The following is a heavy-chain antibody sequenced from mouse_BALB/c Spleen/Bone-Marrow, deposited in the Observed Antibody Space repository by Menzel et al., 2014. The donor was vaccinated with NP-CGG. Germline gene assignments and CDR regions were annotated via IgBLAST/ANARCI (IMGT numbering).Heavy chain of an antibody. D-gene: IGHD1-2*01. CDR2: INPDSSTI. CDR3: AKNYYYGYVAY. V-gene: IGHV4-1*02. CDR1: GFDFRRYW. J-gene: IGHJ3*01. Sequence: EVKLMESGGGLVQPGGSLKLSCAASGFDFRRYWMTWVRQAPGKGLEWIGEINPDSSTINYTPSLKDKFIISRDNAKNTLYLQMNKVKSEDTALYYCAKNYYYGYVAYWGQGTLVTVSA.